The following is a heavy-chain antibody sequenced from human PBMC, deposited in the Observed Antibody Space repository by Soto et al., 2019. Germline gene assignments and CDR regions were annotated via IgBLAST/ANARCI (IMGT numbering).Heavy chain of an antibody. V-gene: IGHV1-3*01. CDR1: GYTFTSYA. J-gene: IGHJ6*02. CDR3: AREGRLESIAAAGKSYLGYYGMDV. CDR2: INAGNGNT. Sequence: ASVKVSCKASGYTFTSYAMHWVRQAPGQRLEWMGWINAGNGNTKYSQKFQDRVTITRDTSASTAYMELSSLRSEDTAVYYCAREGRLESIAAAGKSYLGYYGMDVWGQGTTVTVSS. D-gene: IGHD6-13*01.